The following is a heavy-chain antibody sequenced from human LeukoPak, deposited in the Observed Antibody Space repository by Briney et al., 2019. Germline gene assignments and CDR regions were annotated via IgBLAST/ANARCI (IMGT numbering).Heavy chain of an antibody. CDR1: GFTVTTKT. CDR2: FYSPGST. J-gene: IGHJ1*01. V-gene: IGHV3-53*01. CDR3: ASARESCIGSTCYEYFHH. Sequence: PGGSLRRSCAASGFTVTTKTMAWVRQAPGRGLEWVSVFYSPGSTYYADSVHGRFTISRDTSLNTLFLQMNSLRVEDTAVYYCASARESCIGSTCYEYFHHWGQGTPLRVSS. D-gene: IGHD3-22*01.